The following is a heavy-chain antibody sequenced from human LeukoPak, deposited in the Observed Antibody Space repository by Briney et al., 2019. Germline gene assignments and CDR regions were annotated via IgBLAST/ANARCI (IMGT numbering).Heavy chain of an antibody. D-gene: IGHD4-23*01. Sequence: GESLKISCKGSGYSFTSYWIGWVRQMPGKGLEWMGIIYPGDSDTRYSPSFQGQVTISADRSISTAYLQWSSLKASDTAMYYCARLGGGNFYYYYYYMDVWGKGTTVTVSS. V-gene: IGHV5-51*01. CDR1: GYSFTSYW. CDR2: IYPGDSDT. J-gene: IGHJ6*03. CDR3: ARLGGGNFYYYYYYMDV.